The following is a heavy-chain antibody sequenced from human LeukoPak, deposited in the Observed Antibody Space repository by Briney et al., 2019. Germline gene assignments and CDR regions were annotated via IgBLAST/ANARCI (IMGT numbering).Heavy chain of an antibody. J-gene: IGHJ6*02. CDR1: GYTFTSYY. CDR2: INPSGGST. D-gene: IGHD1-26*01. Sequence: GASVKVSCKASGYTFTSYYMHWVRRAPGQGLEWMGIINPSGGSTSYAQKFQGRVTMTRDTSTSTVYMELSSLRSEDTAVYYCAREKSGSYSSDWYYGMDVWGQGTTVTVSS. V-gene: IGHV1-46*01. CDR3: AREKSGSYSSDWYYGMDV.